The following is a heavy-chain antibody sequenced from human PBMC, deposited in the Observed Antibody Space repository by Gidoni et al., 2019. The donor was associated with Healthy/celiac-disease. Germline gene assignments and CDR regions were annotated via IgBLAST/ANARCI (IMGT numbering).Heavy chain of an antibody. V-gene: IGHV4-39*01. D-gene: IGHD1-26*01. CDR3: ARQYKVATTFFDY. Sequence: QLQLQESGPGLVKPSEPLSLTCTVSGGSISSSRYYWGWIRQPPGKGLEWIGSIYYSGSTYYNPSLKSRVTISVDTSKNQFSLKLSSVTAADTAVYYCARQYKVATTFFDYWGQGTLVTVSS. CDR1: GGSISSSRYY. CDR2: IYYSGST. J-gene: IGHJ4*02.